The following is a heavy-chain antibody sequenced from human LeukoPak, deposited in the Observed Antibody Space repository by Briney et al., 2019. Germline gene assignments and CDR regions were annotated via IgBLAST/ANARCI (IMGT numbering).Heavy chain of an antibody. CDR2: IKQDGSEK. J-gene: IGHJ5*02. Sequence: GGSLRLSCAASGFTLSSYWMSWVRQAPGKGLEWVANIKQDGSEKYYVDSVKGRFTISRDNAKNSLYLQMNSLRAEDTAVYYCAREPQPNWFDPWGQGTLVTVSS. CDR3: AREPQPNWFDP. V-gene: IGHV3-7*01. CDR1: GFTLSSYW. D-gene: IGHD6-13*01.